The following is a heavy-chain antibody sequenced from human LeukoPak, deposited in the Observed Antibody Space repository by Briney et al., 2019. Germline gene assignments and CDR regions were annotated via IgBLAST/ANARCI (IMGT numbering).Heavy chain of an antibody. J-gene: IGHJ3*02. CDR1: GGSFSGYY. CDR2: INHSGST. D-gene: IGHD4-17*01. Sequence: SETLSLTCAVYGGSFSGYYWSWIRQPPGKGLEWIGEINHSGSTNYNPSLKSRVTISVDTSKNQFSLKLSSVTAADTAVYYCAYGYYANNDAFDIWGQGTMVTVSS. CDR3: AYGYYANNDAFDI. V-gene: IGHV4-34*01.